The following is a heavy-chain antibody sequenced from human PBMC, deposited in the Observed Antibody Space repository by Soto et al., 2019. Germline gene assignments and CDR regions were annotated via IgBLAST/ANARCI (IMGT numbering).Heavy chain of an antibody. CDR2: INSDGSST. J-gene: IGHJ4*02. D-gene: IGHD4-17*01. Sequence: GGSLRLSCAASGFTFSSYWMHWVRQAPGKGLVWVSRINSDGSSTSYADSVKGRFTISRDNAKNTLYLQMSSLRAEDTAVYYCARDNYGDFYFDFWGQGTLVTVSS. CDR3: ARDNYGDFYFDF. CDR1: GFTFSSYW. V-gene: IGHV3-74*01.